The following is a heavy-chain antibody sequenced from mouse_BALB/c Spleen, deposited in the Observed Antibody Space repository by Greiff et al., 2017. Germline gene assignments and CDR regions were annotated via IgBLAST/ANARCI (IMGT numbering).Heavy chain of an antibody. D-gene: IGHD2-14*01. J-gene: IGHJ4*01. Sequence: EVQLQESGAELVKPGASVKLSCTASGFNIKDTYMHWVKQRPEQGLEWIGRIDPANGNTKYDPKFQGKATITADTSSNTAYLQLSSLTSEDTAVYYCAGYYRYDDRYYAMDYWGQGTTVTVSS. CDR2: IDPANGNT. CDR3: AGYYRYDDRYYAMDY. CDR1: GFNIKDTY. V-gene: IGHV14-3*02.